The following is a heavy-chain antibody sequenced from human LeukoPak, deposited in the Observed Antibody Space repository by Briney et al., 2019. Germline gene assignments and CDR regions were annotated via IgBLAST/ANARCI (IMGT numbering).Heavy chain of an antibody. D-gene: IGHD3-10*01. CDR2: INHSGST. V-gene: IGHV4-34*01. J-gene: IGHJ5*02. CDR1: GGSITNYY. Sequence: PSETLSLTCTVSGGSITNYYWSWIRQPPGKGLEWIGEINHSGSTNYNPSLKSRVTISVDTSKNQFSLKLSSVTAADTAVYYCARELLWFGEYLDPWGQGTLVTVSS. CDR3: ARELLWFGEYLDP.